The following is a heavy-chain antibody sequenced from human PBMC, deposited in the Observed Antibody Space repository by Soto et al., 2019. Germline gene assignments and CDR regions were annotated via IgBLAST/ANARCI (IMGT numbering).Heavy chain of an antibody. V-gene: IGHV3-23*01. Sequence: EVQLLESGGGLVQPGGSLRLSCTDSGFTFSSHAMGWVRQAPGKGLEWVSVISGGGGSTYYGDSVKGRFTISRDNSKNTLYLQMNSLRVEDTAVYYCARDRRVYFSFLPGYAQSYYYAMDVWGQGTTITVSS. CDR2: ISGGGGST. CDR3: ARDRRVYFSFLPGYAQSYYYAMDV. CDR1: GFTFSSHA. J-gene: IGHJ6*02. D-gene: IGHD3-9*01.